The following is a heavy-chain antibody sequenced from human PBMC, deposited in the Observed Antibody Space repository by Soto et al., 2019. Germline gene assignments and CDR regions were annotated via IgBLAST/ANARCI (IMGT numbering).Heavy chain of an antibody. CDR1: GSTFANFA. V-gene: IGHV1-69*06. Sequence: QVLMVQSGAEVKEPGSSVRVSCKVSGSTFANFAFSWVRQAPGQGPEWMGGIVVTSHTANYAQKFRDRVTTSADTSTDYLYLPLRSLSFDEPAVYYCARAIKRWDVHYYFDYWGQGTLVTVSS. D-gene: IGHD1-26*01. J-gene: IGHJ4*02. CDR2: IVVTSHTA. CDR3: ARAIKRWDVHYYFDY.